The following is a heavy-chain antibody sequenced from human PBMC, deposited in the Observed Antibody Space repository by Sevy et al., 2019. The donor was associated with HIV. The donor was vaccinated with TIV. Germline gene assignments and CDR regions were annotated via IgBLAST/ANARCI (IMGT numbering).Heavy chain of an antibody. CDR3: ARSRGWRDAFDI. CDR2: IKQDGSDE. J-gene: IGHJ3*02. CDR1: GFTFSSYW. D-gene: IGHD3-10*01. V-gene: IGHV3-7*01. Sequence: GGSLRLSCAASGFTFSSYWMTWVRQAPGKGLEWVANIKQDGSDEYYVDSVKGQFTISRDNAKNSLYRQMNSLRGEDTAVYYCARSRGWRDAFDIWGQGTMVTVSS.